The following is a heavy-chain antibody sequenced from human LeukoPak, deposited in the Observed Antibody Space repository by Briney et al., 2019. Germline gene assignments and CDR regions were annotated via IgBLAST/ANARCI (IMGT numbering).Heavy chain of an antibody. D-gene: IGHD2-15*01. Sequence: GGSLRLSCAASGFTFDDYAMHWVRQAPGKGLEWVSLITWDGDSTYYADSVKGRFTISRDNSKNSLYLQMNSLRTEDTALYYCAKDIGVGSCNGCLFDYWGQGTLVTVSS. J-gene: IGHJ4*02. V-gene: IGHV3-43*01. CDR1: GFTFDDYA. CDR3: AKDIGVGSCNGCLFDY. CDR2: ITWDGDST.